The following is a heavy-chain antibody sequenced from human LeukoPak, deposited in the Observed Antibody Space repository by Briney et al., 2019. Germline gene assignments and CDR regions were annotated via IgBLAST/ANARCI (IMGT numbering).Heavy chain of an antibody. Sequence: AXVKVSCKASGXTFTSYGISWVRQAPGQGLEWMGWISAYNGNTNYAQKLQGRVTMTTDTSTSTAYMELRSLRSDDTAVYYCARGPLTGTRRDYYGMDVWGQGTTVTVSS. CDR2: ISAYNGNT. V-gene: IGHV1-18*01. D-gene: IGHD1-7*01. CDR1: GXTFTSYG. J-gene: IGHJ6*02. CDR3: ARGPLTGTRRDYYGMDV.